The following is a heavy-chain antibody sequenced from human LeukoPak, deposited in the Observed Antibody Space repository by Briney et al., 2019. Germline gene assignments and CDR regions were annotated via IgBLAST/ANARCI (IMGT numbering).Heavy chain of an antibody. V-gene: IGHV3-48*03. J-gene: IGHJ6*03. Sequence: TGGSLRLSCAASGFTFSSYEMNWVRQAPGKGLEWVSYISSSGSTIYYADSVKGRFTISRDNAKSSLYLQMNSLRAEDTAVYYCARDRVQQLVFPRPVRYSYYMDIWGKGTTVTVSS. CDR3: ARDRVQQLVFPRPVRYSYYMDI. CDR1: GFTFSSYE. CDR2: ISSSGSTI. D-gene: IGHD6-13*01.